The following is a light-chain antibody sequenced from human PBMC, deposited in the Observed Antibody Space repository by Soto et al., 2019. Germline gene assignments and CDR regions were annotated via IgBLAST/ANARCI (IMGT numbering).Light chain of an antibody. CDR1: SSDVGGYGY. Sequence: QSVLTQPASVSGSPGQSITISCTGTSSDVGGYGYVSWYQQQPGKAPKLIFYEVTNRPSGISSRFSASKSGNTASLTIPRLQAEDEADYYSRSYASSGTKVFGSGTKGTVL. CDR2: EVT. J-gene: IGLJ1*01. V-gene: IGLV2-14*01. CDR3: RSYASSGTKV.